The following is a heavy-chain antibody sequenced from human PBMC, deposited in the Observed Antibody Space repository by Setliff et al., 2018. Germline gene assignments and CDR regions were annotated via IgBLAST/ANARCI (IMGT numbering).Heavy chain of an antibody. D-gene: IGHD6-19*01. CDR2: LIPFFGTT. Sequence: GASVKVSCKTSGGTFSSFAVSWVRQAPGQRPEWMGRLIPFFGTTIYAQKFQGRVTITADQSTSIVFMELNSLRSEDTAFYYCARDSRQWLEGGASGDMDIWGQGTAVTVSS. J-gene: IGHJ6*02. CDR3: ARDSRQWLEGGASGDMDI. CDR1: GGTFSSFA. V-gene: IGHV1-69*13.